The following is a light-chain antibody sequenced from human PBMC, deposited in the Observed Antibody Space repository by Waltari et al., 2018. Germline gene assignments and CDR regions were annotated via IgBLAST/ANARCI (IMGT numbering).Light chain of an antibody. CDR2: GAS. V-gene: IGKV3-20*01. J-gene: IGKJ1*01. CDR1: QSVGRN. Sequence: EIVLTQSPGTLSLSPGERATLSCRASQSVGRNLAWYQQKPGQAPMLLIYGASSRATDIPDRFGGSGSQTDFSLTINRLEPEDFAVYFCQHYVRLPATFGQGTKVEIK. CDR3: QHYVRLPAT.